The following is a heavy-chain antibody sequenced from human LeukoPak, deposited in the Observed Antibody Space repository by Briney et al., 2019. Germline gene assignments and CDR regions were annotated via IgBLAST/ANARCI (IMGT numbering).Heavy chain of an antibody. CDR1: GYSFTSYW. CDR3: ARRHYYGSGSYAGFDAFDI. V-gene: IGHV5-51*01. Sequence: GESLQISCKGSGYSFTSYWIGWVRQMPGKGLEWMGIIYPGDSDTRYSPSFQGQVTISADKSISTAYLQWSSLKASDTAMYYCARRHYYGSGSYAGFDAFDIWGQGTMVTVSS. J-gene: IGHJ3*02. CDR2: IYPGDSDT. D-gene: IGHD3-10*01.